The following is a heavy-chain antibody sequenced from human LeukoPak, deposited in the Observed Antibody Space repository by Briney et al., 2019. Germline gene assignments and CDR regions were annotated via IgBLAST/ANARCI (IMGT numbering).Heavy chain of an antibody. CDR1: RFTFGDYA. D-gene: IGHD6-13*01. V-gene: IGHV3-49*04. Sequence: GRSLRLSCSGSRFTFGDYAMSWVRQAPGQGMEWVGFIRSKTYGGAPAHAASVDDRFIISRDDSRSIAYLQMNSLRTDDTGVYFCTREVGTVGSSNFWGQGTLVTVSS. CDR3: TREVGTVGSSNF. CDR2: IRSKTYGGAP. J-gene: IGHJ4*02.